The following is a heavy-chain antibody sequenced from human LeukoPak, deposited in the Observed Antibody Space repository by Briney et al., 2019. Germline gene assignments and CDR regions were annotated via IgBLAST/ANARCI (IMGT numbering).Heavy chain of an antibody. J-gene: IGHJ3*02. CDR1: GFSLSTSGVG. Sequence: SGPTLVKPTQTLTLTCTFSGFSLSTSGVGVGWIRQPPGKALEWLALIYWDDDKRYSPSLKSRLTITKDTSKNQVVLTMTNMDPVDTATYYCAHRVPSTVTTGDAFDIWGQGTMVTVSS. CDR3: AHRVPSTVTTGDAFDI. V-gene: IGHV2-5*02. CDR2: IYWDDDK. D-gene: IGHD4-17*01.